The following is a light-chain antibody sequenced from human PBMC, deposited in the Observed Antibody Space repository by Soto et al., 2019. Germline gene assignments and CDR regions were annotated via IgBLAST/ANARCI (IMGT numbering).Light chain of an antibody. V-gene: IGKV1-13*02. J-gene: IGKJ1*01. Sequence: AIHMTQSPSSLSASIGDRVTITCRASQGIRTDLGWYQQKPGKAPKLLIYDASSLESGVPSRFSGSGSGTEFTLTISSLQPDDFATYYCQQYNSYSRTFGQGTKVDIK. CDR1: QGIRTD. CDR2: DAS. CDR3: QQYNSYSRT.